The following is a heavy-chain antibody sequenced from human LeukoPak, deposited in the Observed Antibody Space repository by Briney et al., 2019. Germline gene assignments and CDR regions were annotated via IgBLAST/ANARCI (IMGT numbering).Heavy chain of an antibody. Sequence: SETLSLTCAVSGGSISSSNLWSWFRQPPGKGLEWIGEISHSGNTNYNSSLKSRVAMSADKSKNQLSLKLSSVTAADTAVYYCARQAVAGTRWFDPWGQGTLVTVSS. CDR2: ISHSGNT. V-gene: IGHV4-4*02. J-gene: IGHJ5*02. D-gene: IGHD6-13*01. CDR1: GGSISSSNL. CDR3: ARQAVAGTRWFDP.